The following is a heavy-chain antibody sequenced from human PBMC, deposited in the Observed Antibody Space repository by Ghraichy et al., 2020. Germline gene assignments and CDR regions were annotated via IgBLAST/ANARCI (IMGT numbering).Heavy chain of an antibody. CDR3: VGFEKYYYDSSGYSPYFDY. CDR1: GFTFSSYG. D-gene: IGHD3-22*01. Sequence: GESLNISSAASGFTFSSYGMHWVRQAPGKGLEWVAVISYDGSNKYYADSVKGRFTISRDNSKNTLYLQMNSLRAEDTAVYYCVGFEKYYYDSSGYSPYFDYWGQGTLVTVSS. CDR2: ISYDGSNK. V-gene: IGHV3-30*03. J-gene: IGHJ4*02.